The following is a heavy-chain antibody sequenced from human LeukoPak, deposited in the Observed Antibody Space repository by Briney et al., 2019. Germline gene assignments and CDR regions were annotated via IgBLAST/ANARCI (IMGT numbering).Heavy chain of an antibody. V-gene: IGHV3-23*01. J-gene: IGHJ4*02. CDR3: AKDLTTVTTGDY. CDR1: GFTFSNFA. CDR2: ISGSGGST. Sequence: PGGSLRLSCAASGFTFSNFAMSWVRQAPGKGLEWVSSISGSGGSTYYADSVKGRFTISRDDSKNTLYLHMNTLRAEDTAVYYCAKDLTTVTTGDYWGQGTLVTVSS. D-gene: IGHD4-17*01.